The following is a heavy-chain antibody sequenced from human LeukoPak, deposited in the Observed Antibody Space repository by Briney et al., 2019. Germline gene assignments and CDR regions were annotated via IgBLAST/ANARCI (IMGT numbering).Heavy chain of an antibody. CDR3: ARSNYDSSDCPGPWRY. CDR1: GGSFSGYY. CDR2: INHSGST. J-gene: IGHJ4*02. Sequence: PSETLSLTCAVYGGSFSGYYWSWIRQPPGKGLEWIGEINHSGSTYYNPSLKSRVTISVDTSKNQFSLKLSSVTAADTAVYYCARSNYDSSDCPGPWRYWGQGTLVTVSS. D-gene: IGHD3-22*01. V-gene: IGHV4-34*01.